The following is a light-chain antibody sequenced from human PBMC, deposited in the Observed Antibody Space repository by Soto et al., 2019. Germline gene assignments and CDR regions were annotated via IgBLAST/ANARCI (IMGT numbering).Light chain of an antibody. V-gene: IGKV3-20*01. CDR1: QSISSIY. CDR3: QQYSSTFWT. CDR2: GAS. J-gene: IGKJ1*01. Sequence: EIVLTQSPGTLSLSPGERTTLSCRASQSISSIYLAWYQQKPGQAPRLLVYGASSRATGLPDRFSGSGSGTDFTLTISRLEPEDFALYYCQQYSSTFWTLGQGTKVEIK.